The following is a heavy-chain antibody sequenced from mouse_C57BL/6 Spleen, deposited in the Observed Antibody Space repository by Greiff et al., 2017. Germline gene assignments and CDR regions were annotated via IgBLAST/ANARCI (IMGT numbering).Heavy chain of an antibody. Sequence: QVQLQQPGAELVRPGTSVKLSCKASGYTFTSYWMHWVKQRPGQGLEWIGVIDPSDSYTNYNQKFKGKATLTVDTSSSTAYMQRSSLTSEDSAVYYCARGLTGATSYFDYWGQGTTLTVSS. CDR2: IDPSDSYT. V-gene: IGHV1-59*01. CDR3: ARGLTGATSYFDY. J-gene: IGHJ2*01. CDR1: GYTFTSYW. D-gene: IGHD4-1*01.